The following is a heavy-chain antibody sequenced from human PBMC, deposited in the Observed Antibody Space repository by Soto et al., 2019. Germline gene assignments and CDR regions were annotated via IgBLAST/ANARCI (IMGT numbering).Heavy chain of an antibody. D-gene: IGHD6-19*01. Sequence: PGGSLRLSCAASGFTFSSYWMSWVRQAPGKGLEWVANIKQDGSEKYYVDSVKGRFTISRDNAKNSLYLQMNSLRAEDTAVYYCARDHLWVAVECPFDYWGQGTLVTVSS. V-gene: IGHV3-7*01. CDR3: ARDHLWVAVECPFDY. CDR1: GFTFSSYW. J-gene: IGHJ4*02. CDR2: IKQDGSEK.